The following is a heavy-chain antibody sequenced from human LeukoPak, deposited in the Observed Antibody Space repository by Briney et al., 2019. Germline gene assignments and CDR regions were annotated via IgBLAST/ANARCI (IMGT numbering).Heavy chain of an antibody. D-gene: IGHD3-10*01. V-gene: IGHV1-18*01. CDR2: ISAYNGNT. Sequence: ASVKVSCKASGYTFTSYGISWVRQAPGQGLEWMGWISAYNGNTNYAQKLQGRVTMTTDTSTSTAYMELRSLRSDDTAVYYCARMKITMVRGVIINGYYYYGMDVWGQGTTVTVSS. CDR1: GYTFTSYG. CDR3: ARMKITMVRGVIINGYYYYGMDV. J-gene: IGHJ6*02.